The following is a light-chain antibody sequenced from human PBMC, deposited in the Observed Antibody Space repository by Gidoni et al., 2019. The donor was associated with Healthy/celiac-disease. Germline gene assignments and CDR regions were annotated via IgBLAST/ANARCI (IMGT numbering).Light chain of an antibody. CDR2: GAS. CDR1: QSVSSSY. CDR3: QQYGSSLYT. J-gene: IGKJ2*01. V-gene: IGKV3-20*01. Sequence: EIVLTQSPGTLSLSPGERATLSCRASQSVSSSYLAWYQQKPGQAPRLLIYGASSRATGIPDRFSGSGSGTDFTLTISRLEPEDFAVYYCQQYGSSLYTLGQGTKLEIK.